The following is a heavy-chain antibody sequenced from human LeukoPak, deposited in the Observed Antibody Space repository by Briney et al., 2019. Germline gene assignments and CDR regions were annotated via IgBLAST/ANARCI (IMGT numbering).Heavy chain of an antibody. CDR3: TRDPGPNYYDSSGPFDY. CDR2: IYYSGST. CDR1: GDSISGYY. J-gene: IGHJ4*02. D-gene: IGHD3-22*01. Sequence: SETLSLTCTVSGDSISGYYWSWIRQPPGKGLEWIGCIYYSGSTNYNPSLRSRVTMSVDTSISTAYMELSRLRSDDTALYYCTRDPGPNYYDSSGPFDYWGQGTLVTVSS. V-gene: IGHV4-59*01.